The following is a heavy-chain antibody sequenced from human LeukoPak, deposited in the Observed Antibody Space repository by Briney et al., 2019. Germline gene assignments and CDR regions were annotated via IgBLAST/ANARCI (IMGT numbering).Heavy chain of an antibody. CDR1: GGSFSGYY. V-gene: IGHV4-34*01. CDR2: INHSGST. J-gene: IGHJ4*02. Sequence: SETLSLTCAVYGGSFSGYYWSWIRQPPGKGLECIGDINHSGSTNYNPSLKSRVTISVDTSKNQFSLKLSSVTAADTAVYYCARELWATDYYDSSGYYDYWGQGTLVTVSS. CDR3: ARELWATDYYDSSGYYDY. D-gene: IGHD3-22*01.